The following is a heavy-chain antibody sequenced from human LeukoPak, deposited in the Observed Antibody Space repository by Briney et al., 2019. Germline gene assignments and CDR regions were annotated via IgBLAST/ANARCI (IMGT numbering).Heavy chain of an antibody. CDR2: IYSGGST. J-gene: IGHJ4*02. Sequence: GGSLRLSCAASGFTASSNYMSGGRQAPGKGLEWVSVIYSGGSTYYADSVKGRFTISRDNSKNTLYLQMNSLRAEDTAVYYCAIDRDRKLRLLEWLLPLTLYYWGQGTLVTVSS. CDR3: AIDRDRKLRLLEWLLPLTLYY. D-gene: IGHD3-3*01. V-gene: IGHV3-66*01. CDR1: GFTASSNY.